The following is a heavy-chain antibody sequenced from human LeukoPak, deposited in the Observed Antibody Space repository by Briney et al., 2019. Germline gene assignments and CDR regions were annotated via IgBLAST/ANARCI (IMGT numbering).Heavy chain of an antibody. Sequence: GGSLRLSCAASGFTFSSYAMSWVRQAPGKGLEWGSGISGSGGSTYHADSVKGRFTISRDNSKNTLYLQMNSLRAEDTAVYYCAKDISPMIVGLGDHWGQGTLVTVSS. CDR2: ISGSGGST. D-gene: IGHD3-22*01. J-gene: IGHJ5*02. CDR3: AKDISPMIVGLGDH. V-gene: IGHV3-23*01. CDR1: GFTFSSYA.